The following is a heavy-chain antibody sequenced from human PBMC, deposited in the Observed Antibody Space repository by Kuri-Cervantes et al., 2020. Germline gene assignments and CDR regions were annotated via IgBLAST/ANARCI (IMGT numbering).Heavy chain of an antibody. CDR2: ISGSSSLR. Sequence: GGSLRLSCAASGFTFSSYEMNWVRQAPGKGLEWLSSISGSSSLRYYSDSVKGRFTISRDNAQNSVYLQLNSLRVDDTATYYCVRGDARDLWGQGTQVTVSS. CDR1: GFTFSSYE. J-gene: IGHJ4*02. V-gene: IGHV3-21*01. CDR3: VRGDARDL. D-gene: IGHD2-21*02.